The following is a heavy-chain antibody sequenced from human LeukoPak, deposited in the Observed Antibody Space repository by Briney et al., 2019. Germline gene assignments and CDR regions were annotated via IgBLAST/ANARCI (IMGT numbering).Heavy chain of an antibody. J-gene: IGHJ1*01. CDR1: GGTFSSYA. V-gene: IGHV1-2*02. CDR2: INPNSGGT. CDR3: ATYYYDSSGYQLLEYFQH. Sequence: ASVKVSCKASGGTFSSYAISWVRQAPGQGLEWMGWINPNSGGTNYAQKFQGRVTMTRDTSISTAYMELSRLRSDDTAVYYCATYYYDSSGYQLLEYFQHWGQGTLVTVSS. D-gene: IGHD3-22*01.